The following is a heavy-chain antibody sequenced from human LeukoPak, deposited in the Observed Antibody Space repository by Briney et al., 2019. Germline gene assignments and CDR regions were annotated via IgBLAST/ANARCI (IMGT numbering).Heavy chain of an antibody. J-gene: IGHJ4*02. CDR2: IFYDAINK. CDR1: GFTFSSYT. CDR3: AKFLCAYCSSTSLLFDYFDY. V-gene: IGHV3-30-3*02. Sequence: PGGSLRLSCAASGFTFSSYTMHWVRQAPGKGLEWVAVIFYDAINKYYADSVKGRFTISRDNSKNTLYLQMNSLRAEDTAVYYCAKFLCAYCSSTSLLFDYFDYWGQGTLVTVSS. D-gene: IGHD2-2*01.